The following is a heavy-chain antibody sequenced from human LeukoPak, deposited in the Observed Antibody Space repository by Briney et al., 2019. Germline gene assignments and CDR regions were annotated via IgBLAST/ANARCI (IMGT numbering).Heavy chain of an antibody. V-gene: IGHV3-30*02. J-gene: IGHJ4*02. CDR3: ARGPIPDY. D-gene: IGHD2-2*02. CDR2: IRYDGSIK. Sequence: GGSLRLSCAASGFTFRSYGMHWVRQAPGKGLEWVTFIRYDGSIKFYADSVKGRFTISRDNSKNTLYLQVDRLRAEDTAVYYCARGPIPDYWGQGTLVTVSS. CDR1: GFTFRSYG.